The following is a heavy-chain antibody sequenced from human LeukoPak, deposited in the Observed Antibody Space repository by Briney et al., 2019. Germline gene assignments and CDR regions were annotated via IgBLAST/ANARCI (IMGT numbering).Heavy chain of an antibody. CDR3: ARVAEYSSGWYDPFDY. CDR2: INTNTGNP. Sequence: ASVKVSCEASGYSFTSYAMNWVRQAPGQGLEWMGWINTNTGNPTYAQGFTGRCVFSLDTSVSTAYLQISSLKAEDTAVYSCARVAEYSSGWYDPFDYWGQGTLVTVSS. D-gene: IGHD6-19*01. CDR1: GYSFTSYA. V-gene: IGHV7-4-1*02. J-gene: IGHJ4*02.